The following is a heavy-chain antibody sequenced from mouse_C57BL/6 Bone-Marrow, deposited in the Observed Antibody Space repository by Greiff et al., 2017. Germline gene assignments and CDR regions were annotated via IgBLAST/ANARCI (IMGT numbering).Heavy chain of an antibody. J-gene: IGHJ1*03. D-gene: IGHD2-5*01. Sequence: QVQLQQPGAELVKPGASVKMSCKASGYTFTSYWITWVKQRPGQGLEWIGDIDPGSGSTNYNEKFKSKATLTVDTSSSTAYMQLSSLTSEDSAVYYCVYSNYGYFDVWGTETTVTVSS. CDR3: VYSNYGYFDV. CDR1: GYTFTSYW. V-gene: IGHV1-55*01. CDR2: IDPGSGST.